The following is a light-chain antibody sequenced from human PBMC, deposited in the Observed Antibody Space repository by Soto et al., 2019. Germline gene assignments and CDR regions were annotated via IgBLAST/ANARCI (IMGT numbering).Light chain of an antibody. CDR2: GAS. V-gene: IGKV3-11*01. Sequence: EVVLTQSPATLSLSPGERATLSCRASENVRTFVDWYQQKPGQAPRLLIYGASNRATGIPARFSGSGSGTDFPLTHSHLEPEDFAVYYCQQHSHWPPWTFGQGTRVEIQ. CDR1: ENVRTF. CDR3: QQHSHWPPWT. J-gene: IGKJ1*01.